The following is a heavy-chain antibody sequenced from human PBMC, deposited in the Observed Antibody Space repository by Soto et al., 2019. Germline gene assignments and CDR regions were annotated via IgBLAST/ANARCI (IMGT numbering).Heavy chain of an antibody. CDR2: INPSGGST. Sequence: ASVKVSCKASGYTFTSYYMHWVRQAPGQGLEWMGIINPSGGSTSYAQKFQGRVTMTRDTSTSTVYMELSSLRSEDTAVYYCARTLPLGYSYGHNWFDPWGQGTLVTVSS. D-gene: IGHD5-18*01. V-gene: IGHV1-46*01. CDR3: ARTLPLGYSYGHNWFDP. CDR1: GYTFTSYY. J-gene: IGHJ5*02.